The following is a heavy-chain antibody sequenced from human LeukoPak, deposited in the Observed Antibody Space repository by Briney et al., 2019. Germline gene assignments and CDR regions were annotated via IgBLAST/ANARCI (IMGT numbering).Heavy chain of an antibody. V-gene: IGHV4-59*12. CDR3: ASFRDFDY. CDR1: GGSISSYY. Sequence: KSSETLSLTCTVSGGSISSYYWSWIRQPPGKGLEWIGYIYHSGSTYYNPSLKSRVTISVDRSKNQFSLKLSSVTAADTAVYYCASFRDFDYWGQGTLVTVSS. CDR2: IYHSGST. J-gene: IGHJ4*02.